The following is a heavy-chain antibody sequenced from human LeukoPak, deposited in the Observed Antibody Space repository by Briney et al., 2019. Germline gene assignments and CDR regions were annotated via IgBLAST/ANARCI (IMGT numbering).Heavy chain of an antibody. CDR2: ISYDGSNK. Sequence: PGGSLRLSCAASGFTFSSYGMHWVRQAPGKGLEWVAVISYDGSNKYYADSVKGRFTISRDNSKNTLSLQMNSLRAEDTAVYYCAPDLRGSASSLDDWGQGTLVTVSS. V-gene: IGHV3-30*03. CDR1: GFTFSSYG. J-gene: IGHJ4*02. CDR3: APDLRGSASSLDD. D-gene: IGHD6-25*01.